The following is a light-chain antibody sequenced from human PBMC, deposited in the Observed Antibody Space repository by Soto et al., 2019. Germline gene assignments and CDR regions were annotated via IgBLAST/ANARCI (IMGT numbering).Light chain of an antibody. CDR2: SNN. CDR3: AAWYDSLNGVV. CDR1: SSNIGSNT. J-gene: IGLJ2*01. V-gene: IGLV1-44*01. Sequence: QSVLTQPPSESGTPGQRVTISCSGSSSNIGSNTVNWYQQLPGTASKLLIYSNNQRPSGVPDRFSGAKSGTSASQAISGLQYEDDADYYCAAWYDSLNGVVFGGGTKLTVL.